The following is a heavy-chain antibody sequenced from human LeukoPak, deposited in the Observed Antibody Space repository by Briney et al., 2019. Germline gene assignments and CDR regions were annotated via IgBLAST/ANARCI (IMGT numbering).Heavy chain of an antibody. CDR1: GGSISSGDYY. CDR3: ARGPHYSDSSWCFDL. J-gene: IGHJ2*01. Sequence: SETLSLTCIVSGGSISSGDYYWSWIRQHPGKGLEWIGYIYYSGSTYYNPSLKGRVTISIDTSKSQFSLKPSSVNAADTAVFYCARGPHYSDSSWCFDLWGRGTLVTVSS. V-gene: IGHV4-31*03. CDR2: IYYSGST. D-gene: IGHD3-22*01.